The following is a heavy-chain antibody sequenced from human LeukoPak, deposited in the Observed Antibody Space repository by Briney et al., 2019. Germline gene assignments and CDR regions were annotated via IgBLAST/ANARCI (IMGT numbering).Heavy chain of an antibody. CDR1: GGSISSYY. D-gene: IGHD2-2*01. Sequence: SETLSLTCTVSGGSISSYYWSWIRQPPGKGLEWIGYIYYSGSTNHNPSLKSRVTISVDTSKNQFSLKLSSVTAADTAVYYCAGSYCSSTSCYLDWFDPWGQGTLVTVSS. CDR2: IYYSGST. J-gene: IGHJ5*02. V-gene: IGHV4-59*01. CDR3: AGSYCSSTSCYLDWFDP.